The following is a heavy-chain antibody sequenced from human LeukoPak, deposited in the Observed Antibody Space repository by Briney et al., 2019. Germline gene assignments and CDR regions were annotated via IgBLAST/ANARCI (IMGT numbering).Heavy chain of an antibody. CDR1: GFTFSNTW. CDR2: INQDGGTR. Sequence: PGGSLRLSCAASGFTFSNTWMAWVRQAPGKGLEWVANINQDGGTRQYADPVRGRFTISRDNAKNSLYLEMNSLRAEDTGLYHCARDMKGNLDYWGQGTLVTVSS. V-gene: IGHV3-7*01. J-gene: IGHJ4*02. CDR3: ARDMKGNLDY. D-gene: IGHD3-16*01.